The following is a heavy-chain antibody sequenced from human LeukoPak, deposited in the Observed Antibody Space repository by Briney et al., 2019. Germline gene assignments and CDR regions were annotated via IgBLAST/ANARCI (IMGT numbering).Heavy chain of an antibody. Sequence: PGRSLRLSCAASGFTFSSYAMHWVRQAPGKGLEWVAVISYDGSNKYYADSVKGRFTFSRDNSKNTLYLQMNSLRAEDTAVYYCARTQLLGPYYYYYGMDVWGQGTTVTVSS. J-gene: IGHJ6*02. CDR1: GFTFSSYA. CDR2: ISYDGSNK. V-gene: IGHV3-30*04. CDR3: ARTQLLGPYYYYYGMDV. D-gene: IGHD2-2*01.